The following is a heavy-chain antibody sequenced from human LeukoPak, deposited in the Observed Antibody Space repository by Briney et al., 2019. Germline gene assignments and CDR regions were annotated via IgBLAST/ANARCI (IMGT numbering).Heavy chain of an antibody. CDR3: ARHCDFWSGYYYYYGMDV. Sequence: ASVKVSCKASGYTFTSYDINWVRQATGQGLEWMGWMNPNSGSTGYAQKFQGRVTMTRNTSISTAYMELSSLRSEDTAVYYCARHCDFWSGYYYYYGMDVWGQGTTVTVSS. CDR2: MNPNSGST. CDR1: GYTFTSYD. D-gene: IGHD3-3*01. V-gene: IGHV1-8*01. J-gene: IGHJ6*02.